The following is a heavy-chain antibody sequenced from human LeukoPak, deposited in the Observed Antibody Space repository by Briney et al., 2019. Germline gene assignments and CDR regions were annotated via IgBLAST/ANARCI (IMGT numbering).Heavy chain of an antibody. CDR2: IRSKAYGGTT. CDR1: GFTFGDYA. J-gene: IGHJ4*02. Sequence: PGGSLRLSCTASGFTFGDYAMSWVRQAPGKGLEWVGFIRSKAYGGTTEYAASVKGRFTISRDDSKSIAYLQMNSLKTEDTAEYYCTRDTYYYDSSIPGYWGQGTLVTVSS. V-gene: IGHV3-49*04. D-gene: IGHD3-22*01. CDR3: TRDTYYYDSSIPGY.